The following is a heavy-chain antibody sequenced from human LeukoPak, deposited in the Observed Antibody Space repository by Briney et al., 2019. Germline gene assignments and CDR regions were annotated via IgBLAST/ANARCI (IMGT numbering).Heavy chain of an antibody. Sequence: SETLSLACTVSGGSISSGGYYWSWIRQPPGKGLEWIGYIYHSGSTYYNPSLKSRVTISVDTSKNQFSLKLSSVTAADTAVYYCARGGFDPSGARGYFDLWGRGTLVTVSS. CDR3: ARGGFDPSGARGYFDL. D-gene: IGHD2-15*01. J-gene: IGHJ2*01. V-gene: IGHV4-30-2*01. CDR1: GGSISSGGYY. CDR2: IYHSGST.